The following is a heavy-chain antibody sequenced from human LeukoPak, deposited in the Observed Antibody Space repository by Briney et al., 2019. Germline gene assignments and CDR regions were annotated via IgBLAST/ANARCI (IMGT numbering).Heavy chain of an antibody. CDR3: ARVPYFYDSRGYSDFDY. D-gene: IGHD3-22*01. CDR2: IYYSGNT. Sequence: SETLSLTCTVSGGSISSGGYYWSWIRQHPGKGLEWIGYIYYSGNTYYNPSLKSRVTISLDTSKNQFFLRLNSATDVDTAVYYCARVPYFYDSRGYSDFDYWGQGALVTVSS. J-gene: IGHJ4*02. CDR1: GGSISSGGYY. V-gene: IGHV4-31*03.